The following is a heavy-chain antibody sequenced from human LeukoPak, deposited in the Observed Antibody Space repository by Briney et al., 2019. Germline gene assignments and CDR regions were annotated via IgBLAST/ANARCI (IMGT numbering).Heavy chain of an antibody. CDR2: MNPNSGNT. V-gene: IGHV1-8*01. Sequence: APVKVSCKASGYTFTSYDINWVRQATGQGLEWMGWMNPNSGNTGYAQKFQGRVTMTRNTSISTAYMELSSLRSEDTAVYYCAALHCSSTSCYLDYWGQGTLVTVSS. J-gene: IGHJ4*02. CDR1: GYTFTSYD. CDR3: AALHCSSTSCYLDY. D-gene: IGHD2-2*01.